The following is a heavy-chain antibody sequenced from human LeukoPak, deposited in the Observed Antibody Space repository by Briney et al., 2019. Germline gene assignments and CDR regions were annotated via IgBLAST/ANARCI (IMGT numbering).Heavy chain of an antibody. CDR2: ISGSGGST. J-gene: IGHJ6*03. Sequence: GGSLRLSCAASGFTFSSYAMSWVRQAPGKGLEWVSAISGSGGSTYYADSVKGRFTISRDNSKNTLYLQMNSLRAEDTAVYYCARDRSELLLPYYYYYMDVWGKGTTVTVSS. D-gene: IGHD1-26*01. V-gene: IGHV3-23*01. CDR3: ARDRSELLLPYYYYYMDV. CDR1: GFTFSSYA.